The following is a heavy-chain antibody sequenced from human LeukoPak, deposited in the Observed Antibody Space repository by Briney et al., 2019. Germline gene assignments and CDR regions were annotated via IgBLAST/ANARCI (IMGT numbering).Heavy chain of an antibody. V-gene: IGHV3-7*01. J-gene: IGHJ4*02. Sequence: GGSLRLSCAASGFTFSKHWMSWVRQAPGKGLEWVANIKQDGSEKYYVDSVKGRFTISRDNAKNSLYLQMNSLRAEDTAVYYCASSSREYWGQGTLVTVSS. CDR3: ASSSREY. D-gene: IGHD6-13*01. CDR2: IKQDGSEK. CDR1: GFTFSKHW.